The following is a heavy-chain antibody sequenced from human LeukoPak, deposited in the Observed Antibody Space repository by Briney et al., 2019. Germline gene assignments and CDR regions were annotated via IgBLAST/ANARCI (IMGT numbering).Heavy chain of an antibody. CDR1: GYTFTSYG. J-gene: IGHJ4*02. CDR2: ISAYNGNT. CDR3: ARGTGDILTGFSTDFDY. D-gene: IGHD3-9*01. Sequence: ASVKVSCKASGYTFTSYGISWVRQAPGQGLEWMGWISAYNGNTNYAQKLQGRVTMTTDTSTSTAYMELRSLRSDDTAVYYCARGTGDILTGFSTDFDYWGQGTLVTVSS. V-gene: IGHV1-18*01.